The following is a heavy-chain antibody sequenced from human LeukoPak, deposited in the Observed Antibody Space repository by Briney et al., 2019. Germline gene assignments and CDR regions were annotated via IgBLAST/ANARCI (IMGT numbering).Heavy chain of an antibody. CDR2: ISADSGIT. CDR1: GYTFSSYG. CDR3: ARDSGGTFRHPYYFDY. D-gene: IGHD2-15*01. V-gene: IGHV1-18*01. J-gene: IGHJ4*02. Sequence: ASVKVSCKASGYTFSSYGISWVRQAPGQGLEWMGWISADSGITHYAQDLQGRVTMTTDTSTSTAYMELRSLRSDDTAVYYYARDSGGTFRHPYYFDYWGQGTLVTVSS.